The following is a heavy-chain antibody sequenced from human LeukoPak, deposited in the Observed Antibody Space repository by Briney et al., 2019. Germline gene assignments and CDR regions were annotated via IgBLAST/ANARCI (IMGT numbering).Heavy chain of an antibody. J-gene: IGHJ4*02. CDR1: GGTFSNYA. V-gene: IGHV1-69*04. CDR3: ARVGYCSGGTCYGAIDY. Sequence: GASVKVSCKASGGTFSNYAITWVRQAPGQGLEWMGRIIPILDVENYAQKFQGRVTITADISTSTAYMELSSLRSEDTAVYYCARVGYCSGGTCYGAIDYWGQGTLVTVSS. CDR2: IIPILDVE. D-gene: IGHD2-15*01.